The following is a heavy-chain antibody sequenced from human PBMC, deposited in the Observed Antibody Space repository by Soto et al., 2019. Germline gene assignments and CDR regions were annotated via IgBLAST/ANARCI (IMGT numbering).Heavy chain of an antibody. CDR3: ARDRVVPAAPYYYYGMDV. V-gene: IGHV1-18*01. CDR1: GYTFTSYG. Sequence: GASVKVSWKASGYTFTSYGISWVRQAPGQGLEWMGWISAYNGNTNYAQKLQGRVTMTTDTSTSTAYMELRSLRSDDTAVYYCARDRVVPAAPYYYYGMDVWGQGTTVTVSS. J-gene: IGHJ6*02. CDR2: ISAYNGNT. D-gene: IGHD2-2*01.